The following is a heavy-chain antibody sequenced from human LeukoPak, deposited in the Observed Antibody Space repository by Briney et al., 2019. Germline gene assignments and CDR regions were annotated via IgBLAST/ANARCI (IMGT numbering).Heavy chain of an antibody. CDR3: ARGLGIAVAGEAP. CDR1: GGSFSGYY. D-gene: IGHD6-19*01. V-gene: IGHV4-34*01. Sequence: SETLSLTCAVYGGSFSGYYWSWIRQPSGKGLEWIGEINHSGSTNYNPSLKSRVTISVDTSKNQFSLKLSSVTAADTAVYYCARGLGIAVAGEAPWGQGTLVTVSS. J-gene: IGHJ4*02. CDR2: INHSGST.